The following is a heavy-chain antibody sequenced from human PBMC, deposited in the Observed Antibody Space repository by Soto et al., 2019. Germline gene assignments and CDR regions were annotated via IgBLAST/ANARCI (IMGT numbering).Heavy chain of an antibody. J-gene: IGHJ4*02. D-gene: IGHD3-22*01. CDR3: ASGPWDWYDSSGYYYDY. V-gene: IGHV1-18*01. CDR1: GYTFTSYG. CDR2: ISAYNGNT. Sequence: ASVKVSCKASGYTFTSYGISWVRQAPGQGLEWMGWISAYNGNTNYAQKLQGRVTMTTDTSTSTAYMELRSLRSDDTVVYYCASGPWDWYDSSGYYYDYWGQGTLVTVSS.